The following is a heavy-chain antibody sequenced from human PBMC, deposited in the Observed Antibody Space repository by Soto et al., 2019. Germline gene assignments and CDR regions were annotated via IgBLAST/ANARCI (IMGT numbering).Heavy chain of an antibody. Sequence: QVQLVQSGAEVKKPGASVTVSCKTSGYPLTDFYIHWVRQAPGQGLDWMAWINPHTGDTNPPLKFQGRVTMTRDTSINTAFMELTRLSSDDTAVYYCAREGGAAPGARREWYLDLWGRGTLVSVSS. J-gene: IGHJ2*01. CDR2: INPHTGDT. CDR1: GYPLTDFY. V-gene: IGHV1-2*02. D-gene: IGHD6-25*01. CDR3: AREGGAAPGARREWYLDL.